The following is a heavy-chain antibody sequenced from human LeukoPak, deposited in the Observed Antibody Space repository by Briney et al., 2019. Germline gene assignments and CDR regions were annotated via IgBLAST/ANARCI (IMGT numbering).Heavy chain of an antibody. J-gene: IGHJ5*02. CDR3: AKNLGDVPIWP. D-gene: IGHD3-3*01. V-gene: IGHV3-23*01. CDR1: GFTFSSSW. CDR2: ISGSGGST. Sequence: GGSLRLSCAASGFTFSSSWMSWVRQAPGKGLEWVSAISGSGGSTYYADSVKGRFTISRDNSKNTLYLQMNSLRAEDTAVYYCAKNLGDVPIWPWGQGTLVTVSS.